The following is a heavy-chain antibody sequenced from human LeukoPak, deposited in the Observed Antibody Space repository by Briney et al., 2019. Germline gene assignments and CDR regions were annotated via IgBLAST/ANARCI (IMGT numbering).Heavy chain of an antibody. J-gene: IGHJ3*02. Sequence: SETLSLTCTVSGGSINISYWSWIRQPPGKGLEWIGYTYHRGSTNYNPSLKSRITVSVDTSKNQFSLKVTSATAADTAVYYCARSGVFSGYDAFDIWGQGTMVTVSS. CDR2: TYHRGST. CDR3: ARSGVFSGYDAFDI. V-gene: IGHV4-4*09. CDR1: GGSINISY. D-gene: IGHD3-9*01.